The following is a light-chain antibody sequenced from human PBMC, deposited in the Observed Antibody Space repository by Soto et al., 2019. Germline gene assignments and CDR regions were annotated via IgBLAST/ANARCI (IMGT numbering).Light chain of an antibody. V-gene: IGKV1-5*03. CDR2: KAS. CDR3: QHYNSWPRT. Sequence: DIQMTQSPSTLSASVGDRVTITCRASQSISTWLAWFQQKPGKAPKLLIYKASNLQSGVPSRFSGSGSGTKFTLTISSLQPDDFATYYCQHYNSWPRTFGQGTKVDIK. J-gene: IGKJ1*01. CDR1: QSISTW.